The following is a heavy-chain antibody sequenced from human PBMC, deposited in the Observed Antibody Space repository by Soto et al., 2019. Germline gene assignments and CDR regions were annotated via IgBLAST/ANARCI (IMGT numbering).Heavy chain of an antibody. V-gene: IGHV2-5*01. CDR1: GFSLSTSGVG. D-gene: IGHD3-10*01. J-gene: IGHJ3*02. CDR3: ASGSGNPDAFDI. CDR2: IYWNDDK. Sequence: SGPTLVNPTQTLKLTCTFSGFSLSTSGVGVGWIRQPPGKALEWLALIYWNDDKRYSPSLKSRLTITKDTSKNQVVLTMTNMDPVDTATYYCASGSGNPDAFDIWGQGTMVTVSS.